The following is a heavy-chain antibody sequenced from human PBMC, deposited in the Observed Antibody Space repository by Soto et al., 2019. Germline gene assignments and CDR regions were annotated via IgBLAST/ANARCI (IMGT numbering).Heavy chain of an antibody. Sequence: GGSLRLSCAASGFTFSSYSMNWVRQAPGKGLEWVSSISSSSSYIYYADSMKGRFTISRDNSKNTLYLQMNSLRAEDTAVYYCARPDCSGDTCYSAAFDIWGQGTMVTVSS. V-gene: IGHV3-21*04. J-gene: IGHJ3*02. CDR3: ARPDCSGDTCYSAAFDI. D-gene: IGHD2-15*01. CDR2: ISSSSSYI. CDR1: GFTFSSYS.